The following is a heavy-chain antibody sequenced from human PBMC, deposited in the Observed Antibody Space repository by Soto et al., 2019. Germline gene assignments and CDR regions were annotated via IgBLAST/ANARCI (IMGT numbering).Heavy chain of an antibody. CDR1: GFTFSSYG. Sequence: GGSLRLSCAASGFTFSSYGMHWVRQAPGKGLEWVAVIWYDGSNKYYADSVKGRFTISRDNSKNTLYLQMNSLRAEDTAVYYCAREGCSSTSCYAEFAYWGQGTLVTVSS. V-gene: IGHV3-33*01. J-gene: IGHJ4*02. D-gene: IGHD2-2*01. CDR2: IWYDGSNK. CDR3: AREGCSSTSCYAEFAY.